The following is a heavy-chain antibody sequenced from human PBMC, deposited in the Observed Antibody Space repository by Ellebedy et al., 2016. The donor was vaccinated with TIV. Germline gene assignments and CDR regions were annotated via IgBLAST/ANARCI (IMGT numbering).Heavy chain of an antibody. CDR1: GYTLTELS. Sequence: AASVKVSCKVSGYTLTELSMHWVRQAPGQGLEWMGIINPSGGSTSYAQKFQGRVTMTRDTSTSTVYMELSSLRSEDTAVYYCASFLAVTTKGDYFDYWGQGTLVTVSS. V-gene: IGHV1-46*01. CDR2: INPSGGST. CDR3: ASFLAVTTKGDYFDY. J-gene: IGHJ4*02. D-gene: IGHD4-17*01.